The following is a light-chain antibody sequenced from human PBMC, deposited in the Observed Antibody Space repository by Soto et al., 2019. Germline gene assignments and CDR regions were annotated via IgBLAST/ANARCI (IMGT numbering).Light chain of an antibody. J-gene: IGKJ1*01. CDR3: LQVANFPRT. V-gene: IGKV1-39*01. Sequence: DIQMTQSPSSLSASVGDRVTITCRASQTPRTFLNWYQQKPGKAPKLLIYATSTLQSGVPSRFSGRDSGADFTLTINNLQPEDFATYYCLQVANFPRTFGQGTKVDIK. CDR2: ATS. CDR1: QTPRTF.